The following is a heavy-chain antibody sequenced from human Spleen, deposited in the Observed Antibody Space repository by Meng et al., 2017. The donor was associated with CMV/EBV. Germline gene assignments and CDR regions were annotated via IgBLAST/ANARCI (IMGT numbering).Heavy chain of an antibody. CDR2: ISGDGTTI. Sequence: GASLKISCAASGFSFSDYYMSWIRQAPGKGLERVLYISGDGTTIYYADSVKGRFTISRDNSRNILYLQMNSLRAYDTAVYYCAKDQHSNPFYYALHVWGPGTSVTVSS. V-gene: IGHV3-11*04. J-gene: IGHJ6*02. CDR1: GFSFSDYY. CDR3: AKDQHSNPFYYALHV. D-gene: IGHD6-13*01.